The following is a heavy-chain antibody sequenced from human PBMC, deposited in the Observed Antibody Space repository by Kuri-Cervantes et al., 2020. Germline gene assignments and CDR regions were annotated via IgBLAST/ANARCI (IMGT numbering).Heavy chain of an antibody. CDR3: AKDRSGSYIGGMDV. V-gene: IGHV3-30*18. CDR1: GFTFSSYG. Sequence: GGSLRLSCAASGFTFSSYGMHWVRQAPGKGLEWVAVISYDGSSKYYVDSVKGRFTISRDNSKNTLYLQMNSLRAEDTAVYYCAKDRSGSYIGGMDVWGQGTTVTVSS. J-gene: IGHJ6*02. CDR2: ISYDGSSK. D-gene: IGHD3-10*01.